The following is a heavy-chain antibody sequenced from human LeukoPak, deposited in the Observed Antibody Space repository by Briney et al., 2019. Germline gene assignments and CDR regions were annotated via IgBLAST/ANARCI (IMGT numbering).Heavy chain of an antibody. Sequence: KPSETLSLTCTVSGGSISSSSYYWGWIRQPPGKGLEWIGTIYYTGITYYNPSLKSRVTISVDTSKNQFSLKLTSVTAADTAVYYCASTVGGGFDYWGQGTLVTVSS. D-gene: IGHD3-10*01. CDR3: ASTVGGGFDY. J-gene: IGHJ4*02. CDR1: GGSISSSSYY. V-gene: IGHV4-39*01. CDR2: IYYTGIT.